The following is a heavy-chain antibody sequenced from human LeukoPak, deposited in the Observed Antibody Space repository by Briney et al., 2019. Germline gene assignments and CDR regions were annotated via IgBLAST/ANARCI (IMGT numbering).Heavy chain of an antibody. CDR1: GFSLSTSGMR. V-gene: IGHV2-70*04. CDR3: ARATGYYFDY. D-gene: IGHD4-17*01. CDR2: IDWDDDK. Sequence: SGPALVKPPQTLTLTCTFSGFSLSTSGMRVSWIRQPPGKALEWLARIDWDDDKFYSTSLKTRLTISKDTSKNQVVLTMTNMDPVDTATYYCARATGYYFDYWGQGTLVTVSS. J-gene: IGHJ4*02.